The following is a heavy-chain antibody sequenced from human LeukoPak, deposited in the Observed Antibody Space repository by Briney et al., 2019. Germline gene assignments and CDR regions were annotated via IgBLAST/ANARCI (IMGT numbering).Heavy chain of an antibody. V-gene: IGHV4-34*01. CDR1: GFTFSNAW. CDR2: INHSGST. J-gene: IGHJ4*02. Sequence: GSLRLSCAASGFTFSNAWMSWIRQPPGKGLEWIGEINHSGSTNYNPSLKSRVTISVDTSKNQFSLKLSSVTAADTAVYYCARGRPAIYSRISRYDYWGQGTLVTVSS. D-gene: IGHD6-13*01. CDR3: ARGRPAIYSRISRYDY.